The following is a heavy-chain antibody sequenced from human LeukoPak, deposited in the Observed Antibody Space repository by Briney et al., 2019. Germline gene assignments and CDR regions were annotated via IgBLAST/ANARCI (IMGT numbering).Heavy chain of an antibody. CDR3: ARDFCSTTSCYDY. Sequence: ERSLRLSCAASGFTFRSHGMHWVRQAPGKGLEWVALIWYDGSNRYYADSVKGRFTISKDTSKNTLYLQMDSLRAEDTAVYYCARDFCSTTSCYDYWGQGTLVTVSS. D-gene: IGHD2-2*01. CDR2: IWYDGSNR. J-gene: IGHJ4*02. V-gene: IGHV3-33*01. CDR1: GFTFRSHG.